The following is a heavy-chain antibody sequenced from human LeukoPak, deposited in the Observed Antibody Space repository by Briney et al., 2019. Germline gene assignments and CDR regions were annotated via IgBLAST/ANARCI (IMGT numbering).Heavy chain of an antibody. CDR3: ARDPWDDVSGFSGDY. CDR1: GFTLSRYW. J-gene: IGHJ4*02. D-gene: IGHD3-22*01. V-gene: IGHV3-7*01. CDR2: IKGDGSKK. Sequence: GGSLSLSCTASGFTLSRYWMSWVRQAPGKGLEWVADIKGDGSKKYYADSVKGRFTISRDNAENSLYLEMNSLRDEDTAVYYCARDPWDDVSGFSGDYWGQGTLVTVSS.